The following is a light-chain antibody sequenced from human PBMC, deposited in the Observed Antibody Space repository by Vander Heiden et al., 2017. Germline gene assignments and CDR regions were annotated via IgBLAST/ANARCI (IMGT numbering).Light chain of an antibody. V-gene: IGKV1-33*01. J-gene: IGKJ2*01. CDR2: DAS. CDR1: QDISNY. Sequence: DIPMTPFPSSLSASVVDRVTITCQASQDISNYLDSDQQKPGKAPKLLSYDASNLETAVPSRFRGSGSGTDFTFTISSLQPEDIATSYCHQDYDLRQTFGQGTKLXIK. CDR3: HQDYDLRQT.